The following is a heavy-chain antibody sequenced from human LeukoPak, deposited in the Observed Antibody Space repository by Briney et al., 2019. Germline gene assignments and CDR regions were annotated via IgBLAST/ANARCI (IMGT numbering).Heavy chain of an antibody. V-gene: IGHV3-74*01. Sequence: GGSLRLSCAASEFTFTNYWMHWVRQAPGEGLDWVSRIDNDGSNSIYADSVKGRFTISRDNAKNTVYLQLHGLRADDTAVYYCARGGYHHGFDIWGQGTMVTVSS. J-gene: IGHJ3*02. CDR3: ARGGYHHGFDI. D-gene: IGHD1-14*01. CDR2: IDNDGSNS. CDR1: EFTFTNYW.